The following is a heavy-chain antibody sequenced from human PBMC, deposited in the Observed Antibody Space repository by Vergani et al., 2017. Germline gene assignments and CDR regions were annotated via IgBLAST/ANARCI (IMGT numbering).Heavy chain of an antibody. CDR1: GGSISSYY. J-gene: IGHJ6*03. Sequence: QVQLQESGPGLVKPSETLSLTCTVSGGSISSYYWSWIRQPAGKGLEWIGRIYISGSTNYNPSLKSRITMSLDTSKNQFSLKLSSVTAADTAVYYCAKDISSSGWYSGYYYYYMDVWGKGTTVTVSS. CDR2: IYISGST. V-gene: IGHV4-4*07. D-gene: IGHD6-19*01. CDR3: AKDISSSGWYSGYYYYYMDV.